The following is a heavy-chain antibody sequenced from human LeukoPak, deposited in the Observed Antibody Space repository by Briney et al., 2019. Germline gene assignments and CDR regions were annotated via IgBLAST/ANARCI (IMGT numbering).Heavy chain of an antibody. V-gene: IGHV5-51*01. Sequence: GESLKISCKTSGYIFTNYWIGWVRQMPGKGLEWMGIIYPGDSDTRYSPSFQGQVTISADKSISTAYLQWSSLKASDTAMYYCARRNGPPGGGFDPWGQGTLVTVSS. CDR3: ARRNGPPGGGFDP. D-gene: IGHD3-16*01. CDR1: GYIFTNYW. J-gene: IGHJ5*02. CDR2: IYPGDSDT.